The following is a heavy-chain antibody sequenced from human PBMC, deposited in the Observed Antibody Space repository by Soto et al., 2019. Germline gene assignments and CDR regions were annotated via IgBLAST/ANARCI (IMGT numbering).Heavy chain of an antibody. CDR1: GFRFGDYS. J-gene: IGHJ4*02. CDR2: ICPQSDCS. D-gene: IGHD2-15*01. V-gene: IGHV3-23*01. Sequence: EVQLLESGGGLVQPGGSLRLSCVASGFRFGDYSMTWVRQTPGEGLAWVSVICPQSDCSGYTESVQGRFTISRDNSKNTLFLQMDNLRAEDTALYYCAKGVTSSRYSAVDSWGQGILVTVSP. CDR3: AKGVTSSRYSAVDS.